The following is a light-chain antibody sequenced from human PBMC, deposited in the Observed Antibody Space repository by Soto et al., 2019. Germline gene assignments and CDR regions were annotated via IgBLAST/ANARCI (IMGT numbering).Light chain of an antibody. CDR2: AAS. CDR3: QQSYSTLWT. V-gene: IGKV1-39*01. CDR1: QSISSY. J-gene: IGKJ1*01. Sequence: DIQMTQSPSSLSASVGDRVTITCRASQSISSYLTWYQQNPGKAPKLLIYAASSLQSGVPSRFSGSGSGTDFTLTISSRQPEDFATYYCQQSYSTLWTFGHGTQVEIK.